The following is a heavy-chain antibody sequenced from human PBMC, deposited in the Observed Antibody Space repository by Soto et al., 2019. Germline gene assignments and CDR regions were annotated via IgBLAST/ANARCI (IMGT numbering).Heavy chain of an antibody. V-gene: IGHV3-9*01. D-gene: IGHD1-26*01. J-gene: IGHJ4*02. CDR2: LNRNSTNI. CDR3: AKVSWEIDF. CDR1: GFTFDDYA. Sequence: GGSLRLSCAASGFTFDDYAMHWVRQAPGKGLEWVSVLNRNSTNIGYADSVKGRFTISIDNSKNTMFLQMNSLRAEDTAVYYCAKVSWEIDFWGQGTLVTVSS.